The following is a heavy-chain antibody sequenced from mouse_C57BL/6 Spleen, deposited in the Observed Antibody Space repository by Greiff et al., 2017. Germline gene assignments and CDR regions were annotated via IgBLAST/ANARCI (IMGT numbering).Heavy chain of an antibody. J-gene: IGHJ4*01. CDR2: INPNYGTT. D-gene: IGHD1-1*01. Sequence: EVKLMESGPELVKPGASVKISCKASGYSFTDYNMNWVKQSNGKSLEWIGVINPNYGTTSYNQKFKGKATLTVDQSSSTAYMQLNSLTSDDSAVYYCAREEITTVVAPYAMDYWGQGTSVTVSS. CDR1: GYSFTDYN. V-gene: IGHV1-39*01. CDR3: AREEITTVVAPYAMDY.